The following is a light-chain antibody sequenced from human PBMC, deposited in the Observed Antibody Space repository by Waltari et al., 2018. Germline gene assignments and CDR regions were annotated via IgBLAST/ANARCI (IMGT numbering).Light chain of an antibody. J-gene: IGKJ3*01. V-gene: IGKV3-11*01. CDR2: GAS. Sequence: EIVMTQSPATLSLSPGKTATISCRTSQSVSSKLAWYQQKPGQAPRLLIYGASSRATGIPDRFSGSGSGTDFTLTISSLEPEDFAVYYCQETSNLIFTFGPGTKLDIK. CDR3: QETSNLIFT. CDR1: QSVSSK.